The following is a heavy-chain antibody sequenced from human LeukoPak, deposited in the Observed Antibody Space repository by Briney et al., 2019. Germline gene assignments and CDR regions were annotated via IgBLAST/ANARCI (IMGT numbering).Heavy chain of an antibody. V-gene: IGHV3-30-3*01. CDR3: ARDPLYYDSSGYYFSFDY. CDR2: ISYDGSNK. Sequence: GGSLRLSCAASGFILSSYWMSWVRQAPGKGLEWVAVISYDGSNKYYADSVKGRFTISRDNSKNTLYLQMNSLRAEDTAVYYCARDPLYYDSSGYYFSFDYWGQGTLVTVSS. J-gene: IGHJ4*02. CDR1: GFILSSYW. D-gene: IGHD3-22*01.